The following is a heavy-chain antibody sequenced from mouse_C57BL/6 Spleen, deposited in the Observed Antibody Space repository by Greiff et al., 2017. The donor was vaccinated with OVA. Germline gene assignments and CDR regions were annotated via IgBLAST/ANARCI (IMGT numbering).Heavy chain of an antibody. V-gene: IGHV5-4*01. CDR1: GFTFSSYA. CDR3: ARGGITTDHYDC. CDR2: ISDGGSYT. D-gene: IGHD1-1*01. J-gene: IGHJ2*01. Sequence: EVQGVESGGGLVKPGGSLKLSCAASGFTFSSYAMSWVRQTPEKRLEWVATISDGGSYTYYPDNVKGRFTISRDNAKNNLYLQMSHLKSEDTAMYYCARGGITTDHYDCWGKGTTLTVSS.